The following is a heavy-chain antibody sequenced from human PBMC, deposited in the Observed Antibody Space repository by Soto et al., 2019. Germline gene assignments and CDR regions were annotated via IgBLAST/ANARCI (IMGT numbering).Heavy chain of an antibody. CDR2: ISGSGGST. Sequence: HPGGALRLSCAASGFTFSSYPMGWVRQAPGKGLEWVSAISGSGGSTYYADSVKGRFTISRDNSKNTLYLQMNSLRAEDTAVYYCAKDLTPGVVRGPRNPPFDYRRQVTLVPVPS. J-gene: IGHJ4*02. CDR1: GFTFSSYP. D-gene: IGHD3-10*01. V-gene: IGHV3-23*01. CDR3: AKDLTPGVVRGPRNPPFDY.